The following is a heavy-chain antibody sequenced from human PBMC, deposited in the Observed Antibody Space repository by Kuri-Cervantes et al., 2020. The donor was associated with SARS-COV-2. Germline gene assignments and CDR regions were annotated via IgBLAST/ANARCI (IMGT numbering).Heavy chain of an antibody. Sequence: LTCAASGFTFSGYDMHWVRQATGKGLEWVSAISIAGDTYYTGSVKGRFTISRDNAKNTLYLQMNSLRAEDTAVYYCGRVVSYGYEDYWGQGTLVTVSS. D-gene: IGHD5-18*01. CDR3: GRVVSYGYEDY. J-gene: IGHJ4*02. CDR1: GFTFSGYD. CDR2: ISIAGDT. V-gene: IGHV3-13*01.